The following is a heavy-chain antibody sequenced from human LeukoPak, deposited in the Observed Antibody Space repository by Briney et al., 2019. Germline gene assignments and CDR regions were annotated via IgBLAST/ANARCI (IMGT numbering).Heavy chain of an antibody. CDR3: ARDPLGAAAAYNWFDP. J-gene: IGHJ5*02. V-gene: IGHV3-74*01. Sequence: PGGSLRLSCAASGFTFSSYSMNWVRQAPGKGLVWVSRINSDGSSTSYADSVKGRFTISRDNAKNTLYLQMNSLRAEDTAVYYCARDPLGAAAAYNWFDPWGQGTLVTVSS. CDR2: INSDGSST. D-gene: IGHD6-13*01. CDR1: GFTFSSYS.